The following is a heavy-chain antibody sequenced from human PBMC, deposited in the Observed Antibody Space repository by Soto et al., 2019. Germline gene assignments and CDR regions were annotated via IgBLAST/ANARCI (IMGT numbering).Heavy chain of an antibody. CDR2: IDKSGGDT. D-gene: IGHD2-2*01. V-gene: IGHV3-23*05. CDR1: GFTFTNYL. Sequence: LRLSCAASGFTFTNYLMTWVRQAPGKGLEWVSSIDKSGGDTYYADSVKGRFTISRDNSKNTLYLQMNGLRAEDTALYYCAKDTYSRSWYFWGQGTLVTVSS. J-gene: IGHJ4*02. CDR3: AKDTYSRSWYF.